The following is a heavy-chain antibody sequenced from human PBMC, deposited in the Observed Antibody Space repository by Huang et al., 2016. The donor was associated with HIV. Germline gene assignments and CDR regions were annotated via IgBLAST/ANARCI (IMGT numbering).Heavy chain of an antibody. CDR2: IFYRGST. CDR1: GCSISSSSYY. D-gene: IGHD3-22*01. V-gene: IGHV4-39*01. CDR3: ARHDTRGYVY. Sequence: QLQLQESGPGLVKPSETLSLCCTVSGCSISSSSYYWGWIRQPPGKGLEWIGSIFYRGSTYYTPSLRSRITISVEMSKNQFSLRLSSVTAADTAVYYCARHDTRGYVYWGQGTLVTVSS. J-gene: IGHJ4*02.